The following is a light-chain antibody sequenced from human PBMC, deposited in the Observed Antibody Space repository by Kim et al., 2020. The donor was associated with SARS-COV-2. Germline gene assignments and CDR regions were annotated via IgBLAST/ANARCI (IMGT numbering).Light chain of an antibody. CDR1: QSINTY. J-gene: IGKJ4*01. V-gene: IGKV1-39*01. CDR3: QQSHTAPLLT. Sequence: ASVGDRVTIACRASQSINTYLNWYQQKPGKAPKLLIYAASSLQGGVPSRFSGSGSGTDFTLTISSLQPEDFATYYCQQSHTAPLLTFGGGTKLEI. CDR2: AAS.